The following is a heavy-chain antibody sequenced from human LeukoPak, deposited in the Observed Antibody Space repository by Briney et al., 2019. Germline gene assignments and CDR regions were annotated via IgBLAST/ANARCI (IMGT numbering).Heavy chain of an antibody. D-gene: IGHD6-13*01. V-gene: IGHV3-15*01. CDR2: IKSKTDGGTP. CDR3: TGVSRSSWYDY. Sequence: GGSLRLSCAASGFTFSNAWMSWVRQAPGKGLEWVGRIKSKTDGGTPDYAAPVKGRFTISRDDSKNTLYLQMNSLKAEDTAVYYCTGVSRSSWYDYWGQGTLVTVSS. J-gene: IGHJ4*02. CDR1: GFTFSNAW.